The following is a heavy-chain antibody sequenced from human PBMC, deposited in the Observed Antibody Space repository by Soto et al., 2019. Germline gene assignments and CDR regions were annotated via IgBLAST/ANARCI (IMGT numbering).Heavy chain of an antibody. Sequence: VGSLRLSCAASGFGFSNYEMNWARQAPGKGLEWVSYVTSSGGATMYADSVKGRFTISRDNAKDSLYLQMNSLRVEDTAVYYCARGDCKTSCYIGFWGQGALVTVSS. CDR3: ARGDCKTSCYIGF. CDR2: VTSSGGAT. D-gene: IGHD2-2*02. V-gene: IGHV3-48*03. J-gene: IGHJ4*02. CDR1: GFGFSNYE.